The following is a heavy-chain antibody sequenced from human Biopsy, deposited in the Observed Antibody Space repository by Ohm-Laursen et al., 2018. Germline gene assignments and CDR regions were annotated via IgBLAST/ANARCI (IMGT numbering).Heavy chain of an antibody. CDR3: ARGPSGVASRG. J-gene: IGHJ4*02. V-gene: IGHV3-66*01. CDR2: IYSGGDT. D-gene: IGHD5-24*01. CDR1: GFTVYNNY. Sequence: SLRLSCTASGFTVYNNYMTWVRQAPGKGLEWVSLIYSGGDTRYAGSVKGRFTISRDSSKNTLYLQMNSLRVEDTAVYYCARGPSGVASRGRGQGTLVTVSS.